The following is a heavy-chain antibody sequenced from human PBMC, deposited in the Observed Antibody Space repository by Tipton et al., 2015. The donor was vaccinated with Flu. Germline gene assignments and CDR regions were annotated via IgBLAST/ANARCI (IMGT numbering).Heavy chain of an antibody. D-gene: IGHD4-11*01. Sequence: TLSLTCTVSGGSISSSRYYWGWIRQPPGKGLEWIGSIYHSGTAYYNPSLKSRVTISVDTSKNQISLKLSSVTAADTAVYYCARYPESNYHWFGPWGQGALVIVSS. CDR1: GGSISSSRYY. J-gene: IGHJ5*02. V-gene: IGHV4-39*07. CDR3: ARYPESNYHWFGP. CDR2: IYHSGTA.